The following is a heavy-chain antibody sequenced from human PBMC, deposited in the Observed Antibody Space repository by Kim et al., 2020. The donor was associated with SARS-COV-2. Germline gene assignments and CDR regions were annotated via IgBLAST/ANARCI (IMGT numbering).Heavy chain of an antibody. V-gene: IGHV4-30-2*01. CDR1: GGSISSGGYS. CDR3: ASSITMIVGRFDY. CDR2: IYYSGST. D-gene: IGHD3-22*01. Sequence: SETLSLTCAVSGGSISSGGYSWSWIRQPPGKGLEWIGYIYYSGSTYYNPSLKSRVTISVDRSKNQFSLKLSSVTAADTAVYYCASSITMIVGRFDYWGQGTLVTVSS. J-gene: IGHJ4*02.